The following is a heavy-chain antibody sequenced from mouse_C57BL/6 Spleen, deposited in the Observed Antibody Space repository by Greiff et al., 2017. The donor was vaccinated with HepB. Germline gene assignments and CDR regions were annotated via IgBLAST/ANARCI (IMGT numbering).Heavy chain of an antibody. CDR3: ARDGGLRRAYYAMDY. V-gene: IGHV1-82*01. Sequence: QVQLQQSGPELVKPGASVKISCKASGYAFSSSWMNWVKQRPGKGLEWIGRIYPGDGDTNYNGKCKGKATLTADKSSSTAYMQLSSLTSEDSAVYFCARDGGLRRAYYAMDYWGQGTSVTVSS. J-gene: IGHJ4*01. CDR2: IYPGDGDT. CDR1: GYAFSSSW. D-gene: IGHD2-2*01.